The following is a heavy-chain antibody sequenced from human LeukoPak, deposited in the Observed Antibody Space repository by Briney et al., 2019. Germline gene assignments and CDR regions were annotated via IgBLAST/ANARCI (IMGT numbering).Heavy chain of an antibody. Sequence: PSETLSLTCAVYGGSFSGYYWSWIRQPPGKGLEWIGEINHSGSTNYNPSLKSRVTISVDTSKNQFSLKLNSVTAADTAVYYCARGPIYCSGGSCYSRAFDIWGQGTMVTVSS. V-gene: IGHV4-34*01. CDR1: GGSFSGYY. J-gene: IGHJ3*02. CDR3: ARGPIYCSGGSCYSRAFDI. D-gene: IGHD2-15*01. CDR2: INHSGST.